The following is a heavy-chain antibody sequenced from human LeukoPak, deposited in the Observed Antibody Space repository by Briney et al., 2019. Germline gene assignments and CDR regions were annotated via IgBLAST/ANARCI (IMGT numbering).Heavy chain of an antibody. CDR1: GFTFSDTW. CDR3: ARVTVVTPLDY. V-gene: IGHV3-53*01. CDR2: IFPSGGEI. Sequence: GGSLRLSCAASGFTFSDTWMHWVRQAPGKGLEWVSSIFPSGGEIHYADSVRGRFTISRDNSKSTLSLQMNSLRAEDTALYYGARVTVVTPLDYWGQGTLVTVSS. D-gene: IGHD4-23*01. J-gene: IGHJ4*02.